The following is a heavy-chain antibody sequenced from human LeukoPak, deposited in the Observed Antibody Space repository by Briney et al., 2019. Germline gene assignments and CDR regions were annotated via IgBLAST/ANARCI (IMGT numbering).Heavy chain of an antibody. D-gene: IGHD3-10*01. CDR3: ARDFLWFGESDEYYGMDV. CDR2: IYYSGST. V-gene: IGHV4-30-4*01. Sequence: SQTLSLTCTVSGGSISSGDYYWSWIRQPPGKGLEWIGYIYYSGSTYYSPSLKSRVTISVDTSKNQFSLKLSSVTAADTAVYYCARDFLWFGESDEYYGMDVWGKGTTVTVSP. J-gene: IGHJ6*04. CDR1: GGSISSGDYY.